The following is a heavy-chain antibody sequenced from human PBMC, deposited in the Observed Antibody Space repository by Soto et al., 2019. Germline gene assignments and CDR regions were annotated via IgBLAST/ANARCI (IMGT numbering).Heavy chain of an antibody. J-gene: IGHJ6*03. CDR2: IYYSGST. Sequence: SETLSLTCTVSGGSISSYYWSWIRQPPGKGLEWTGYIYYSGSTNYNPSLKSRVAISVDTSKNQFSLKLSSVTAADTAVYYCARDTHSYMDVWGKGTTVTVSS. V-gene: IGHV4-59*01. CDR3: ARDTHSYMDV. CDR1: GGSISSYY.